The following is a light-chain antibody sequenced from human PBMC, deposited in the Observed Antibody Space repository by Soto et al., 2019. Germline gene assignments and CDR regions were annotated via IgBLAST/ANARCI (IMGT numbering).Light chain of an antibody. J-gene: IGKJ5*01. CDR2: DAS. Sequence: EIVLTQSPGTLSLSAGERATLSCRASQSVSSNYFAWFQQRPGQAPRLLIYDASKRATGIPARFSGSGSGTDFTLTISSLEPEDFAVYYCQQRTNWPPITFGQGTRLEIK. CDR1: QSVSSNY. V-gene: IGKV3-11*01. CDR3: QQRTNWPPIT.